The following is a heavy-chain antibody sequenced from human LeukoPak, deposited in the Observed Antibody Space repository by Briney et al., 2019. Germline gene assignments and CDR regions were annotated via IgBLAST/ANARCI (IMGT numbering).Heavy chain of an antibody. CDR3: NRDGYNSFDY. J-gene: IGHJ4*02. D-gene: IGHD5-24*01. V-gene: IGHV4-59*12. Sequence: SETLSLTCTVSGGSISSYYWTWIRQPPGKGLEWIGYIYYSGSTNYNPSLKSRVTISVDTSKNHFSLKLSSVTAADTAVCARNRDGYNSFDYWGQGTLVTVSS. CDR2: IYYSGST. CDR1: GGSISSYY.